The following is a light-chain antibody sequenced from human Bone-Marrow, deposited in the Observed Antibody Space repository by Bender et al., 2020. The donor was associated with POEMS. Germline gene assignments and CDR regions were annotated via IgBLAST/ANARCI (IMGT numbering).Light chain of an antibody. V-gene: IGLV2-23*02. CDR1: SSDVGTYKY. CDR3: SSYATGGVL. J-gene: IGLJ3*02. CDR2: EVN. Sequence: QSALTQPASVSGSPGQSITISCTGSSSDVGTYKYVSWYQQLPGKAPKLLIYEVNKRPSGVSNRFSASKSDNTASLTISGLQAEDEAAYYCSSYATGGVLFGGGTKLTVL.